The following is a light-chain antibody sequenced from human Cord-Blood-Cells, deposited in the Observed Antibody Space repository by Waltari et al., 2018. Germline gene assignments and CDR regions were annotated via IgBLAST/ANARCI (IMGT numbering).Light chain of an antibody. Sequence: DIKMTQSPSSVSASVVARGTIPCRASQGISSWLAWYQQKPGKAPKLLIYATSSLQRGVPSRFSGSGSGTDFTLTISSLQPEDFATYYCHQSNSFTFGGGTKVEIK. V-gene: IGKV1D-12*01. CDR2: ATS. CDR3: HQSNSFT. J-gene: IGKJ4*01. CDR1: QGISSW.